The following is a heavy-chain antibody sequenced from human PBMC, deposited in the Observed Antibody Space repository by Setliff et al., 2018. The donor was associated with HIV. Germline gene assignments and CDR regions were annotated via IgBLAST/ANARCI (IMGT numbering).Heavy chain of an antibody. CDR2: ISPDGSVM. Sequence: GGSLRLSCAASGFTFGSQWMHWVRQAPGKGLVWVSRISPDGSVMNYAGSVKGRFTISRDNAKNTLYLQMNGLRAEDTAVYYCVRAIVGASVFNYWGQGTQVTVSS. V-gene: IGHV3-74*01. D-gene: IGHD1-26*01. J-gene: IGHJ4*02. CDR3: VRAIVGASVFNY. CDR1: GFTFGSQW.